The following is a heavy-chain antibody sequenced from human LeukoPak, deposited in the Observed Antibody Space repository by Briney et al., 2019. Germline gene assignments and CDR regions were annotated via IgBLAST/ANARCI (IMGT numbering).Heavy chain of an antibody. CDR2: IIPIFGTA. Sequence: GSSVKVSCKASGGTFSSYAISWVRQAPGQGLEWMGGIIPIFGTANCAQKFQGRVTITADKSTSTAYMELSSLRSEDTAVYYCARDGVDYGDYVRPDHPPISYGMDVWGQGTTVTVSS. D-gene: IGHD4-17*01. J-gene: IGHJ6*02. CDR3: ARDGVDYGDYVRPDHPPISYGMDV. CDR1: GGTFSSYA. V-gene: IGHV1-69*06.